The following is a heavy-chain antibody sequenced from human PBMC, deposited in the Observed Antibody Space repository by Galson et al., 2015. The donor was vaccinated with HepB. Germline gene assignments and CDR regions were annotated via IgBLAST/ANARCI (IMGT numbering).Heavy chain of an antibody. D-gene: IGHD2-2*01. Sequence: SVKVSCKVSGYTVTGLPMHWVRQAPGKGLEWMGGFDPEDGETIYAQKFQGRVAMTEDTSADTAYMELSSLRSEDTAVYYCATDFLGYCSTTSCHPGAWGQGTLVTVSS. V-gene: IGHV1-24*01. CDR3: ATDFLGYCSTTSCHPGA. CDR2: FDPEDGET. J-gene: IGHJ5*02. CDR1: GYTVTGLP.